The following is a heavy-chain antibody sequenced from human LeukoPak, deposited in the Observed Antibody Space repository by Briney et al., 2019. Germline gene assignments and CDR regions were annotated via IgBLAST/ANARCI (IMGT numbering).Heavy chain of an antibody. CDR1: GFTFSSYA. V-gene: IGHV3-23*01. CDR3: AKAELGVVTFFDY. J-gene: IGHJ4*02. CDR2: LSGSGAGT. Sequence: PGGSLRLSCAASGFTFSSYALGWVRQAPWRGLEWVATLSGSGAGTYYSDSVQGRFTISRDNSKRTLFLQMNSLRAEDTAFYYCAKAELGVVTFFDYWGQGTLVTVSS. D-gene: IGHD3-3*01.